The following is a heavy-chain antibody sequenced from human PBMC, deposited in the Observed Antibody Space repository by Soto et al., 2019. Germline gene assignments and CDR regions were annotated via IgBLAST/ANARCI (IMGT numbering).Heavy chain of an antibody. CDR1: GFTFDDYG. CDR2: SNCNGGST. V-gene: IGHV3-20*04. D-gene: IGHD6-19*01. J-gene: IGHJ4*02. CDR3: ARLYSSGWYGPGRY. Sequence: EVQLVESGGGVVRPGGSLRLSCAASGFTFDDYGMSWVRQAPGKGLEWVSGSNCNGGSTGYADSVKGRFTISRDNAKNSLYLQMNSLRAEETALYYCARLYSSGWYGPGRYWGQGTLVTVSS.